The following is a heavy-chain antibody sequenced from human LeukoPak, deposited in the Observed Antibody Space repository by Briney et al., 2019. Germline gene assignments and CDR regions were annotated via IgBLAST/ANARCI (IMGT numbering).Heavy chain of an antibody. J-gene: IGHJ4*02. D-gene: IGHD5-12*01. CDR3: ARDPFGGYDRHY. V-gene: IGHV1-69*04. Sequence: SVKVSCKASGGTFSSYAISWVRQAPGQGLEWMGRIIPILGIANYAQKFQGRVTITADKSTSTAYMELSSLRAEDTAVYYCARDPFGGYDRHYWGQGTLVTVSS. CDR2: IIPILGIA. CDR1: GGTFSSYA.